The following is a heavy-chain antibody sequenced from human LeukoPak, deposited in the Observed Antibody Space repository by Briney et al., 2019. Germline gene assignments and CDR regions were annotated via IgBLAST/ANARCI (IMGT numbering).Heavy chain of an antibody. CDR1: GYTFTSYG. CDR3: ARASRDFWSGYHNDY. J-gene: IGHJ4*02. V-gene: IGHV1-18*01. CDR2: ISAYNGNT. D-gene: IGHD3-3*01. Sequence: ASVKVSCKASGYTFTSYGISWVRQAPGQGLEWMGWISAYNGNTNYAQKLQGRVTMTTDTSTSTAYMELRSLRSDDTAVYYCARASRDFWSGYHNDYWGQGTLVTVSS.